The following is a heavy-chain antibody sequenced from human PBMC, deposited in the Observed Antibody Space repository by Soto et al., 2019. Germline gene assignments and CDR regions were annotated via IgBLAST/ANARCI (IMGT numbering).Heavy chain of an antibody. Sequence: QITLKESGPTLVKPTQTLTLTCIFSGFSLRTSGVGVGWIRQPPGKALEWLGFIYWNDDKRYSPSLKSRLTITKDTSKNQVVLTRTNMDPVYTATYYCAKSGSSGWYGWFDPWGQGTLVTVSS. J-gene: IGHJ5*02. CDR2: IYWNDDK. CDR1: GFSLRTSGVG. CDR3: AKSGSSGWYGWFDP. V-gene: IGHV2-5*01. D-gene: IGHD6-19*01.